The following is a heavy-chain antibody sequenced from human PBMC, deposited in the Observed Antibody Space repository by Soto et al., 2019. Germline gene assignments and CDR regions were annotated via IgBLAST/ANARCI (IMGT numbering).Heavy chain of an antibody. J-gene: IGHJ4*02. D-gene: IGHD3-10*01. CDR3: ATNYGSGSAAFDY. Sequence: QVQLVQSGPEMKKRGSSVRVSCTASGDTFSRYTISWVRQAPGQGLEWMGRIIPMLSMSNHARNFQGRVTITADRSTSTAYMVLSGLTSGDTAMYFCATNYGSGSAAFDYWGQGTLVTVSS. CDR1: GDTFSRYT. CDR2: IIPMLSMS. V-gene: IGHV1-69*02.